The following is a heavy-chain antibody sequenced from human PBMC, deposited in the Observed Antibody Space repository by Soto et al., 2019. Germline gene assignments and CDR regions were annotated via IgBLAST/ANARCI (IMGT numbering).Heavy chain of an antibody. Sequence: SETLSLTCTVSGGSISSSSYYWGWIRQPPGEGLEWIGSMDYNGNSYQNPSLKGRVTLSVDTSNSQFSLKLRSVTAADTAVYFCVRSAFGYYDTSGYPLTDSWGQGTLVTVSS. CDR2: MDYNGNS. CDR1: GGSISSSSYY. CDR3: VRSAFGYYDTSGYPLTDS. V-gene: IGHV4-39*01. J-gene: IGHJ4*02. D-gene: IGHD3-22*01.